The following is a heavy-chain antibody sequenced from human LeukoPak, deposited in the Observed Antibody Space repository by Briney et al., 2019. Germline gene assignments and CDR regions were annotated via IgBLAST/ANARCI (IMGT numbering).Heavy chain of an antibody. CDR1: GFTFSSHW. CDR3: ATQRGGNPAY. V-gene: IGHV3-74*01. D-gene: IGHD1-14*01. J-gene: IGHJ4*02. CDR2: ITNDGSST. Sequence: GGSLRLSCAASGFTFSSHWMHWVRQAPGKGLVWVSRITNDGSSTTYADSVKGRFTISRDNAKNMLYLQVNSLRAEDTAVYYCATQRGGNPAYWGQGTLVTVSS.